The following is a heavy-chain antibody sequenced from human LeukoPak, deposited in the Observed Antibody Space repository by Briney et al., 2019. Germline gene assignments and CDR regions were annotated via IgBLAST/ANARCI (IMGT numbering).Heavy chain of an antibody. CDR3: AREGANWFDP. V-gene: IGHV4-39*07. Sequence: PSETLSLTCTVSGGSISSNNYYWDWIRQPPVKGLGWIGRIYYSGSTYYNPSLKSRVTISVDTSKNQFSLKLSSVTAADTAIYYCAREGANWFDPWGQGTLVTVSS. CDR1: GGSISSNNYY. D-gene: IGHD1-26*01. CDR2: IYYSGST. J-gene: IGHJ5*02.